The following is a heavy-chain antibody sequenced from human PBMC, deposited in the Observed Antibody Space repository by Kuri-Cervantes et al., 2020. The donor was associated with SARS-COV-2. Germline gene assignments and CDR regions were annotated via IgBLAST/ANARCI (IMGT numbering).Heavy chain of an antibody. V-gene: IGHV1-24*01. CDR3: AREANGYCSSTSCLPDY. D-gene: IGHD2-2*01. CDR1: GYTLTELS. CDR2: FDGEGGET. J-gene: IGHJ4*02. Sequence: ASVKVSCKVSGYTLTELSIHWVRQAPGEGLEWMGNFDGEGGETIYAQKFQDRVTVSGDTSTSTAYMELRSLRSDDTAVYYCAREANGYCSSTSCLPDYWGQGTLVTVSS.